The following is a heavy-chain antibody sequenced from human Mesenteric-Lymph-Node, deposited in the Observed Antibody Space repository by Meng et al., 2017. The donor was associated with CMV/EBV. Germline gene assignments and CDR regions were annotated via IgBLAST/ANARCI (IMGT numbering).Heavy chain of an antibody. CDR3: ARDLLPIV. CDR1: GFTFNSYW. V-gene: IGHV3-74*01. D-gene: IGHD2-15*01. Sequence: GESLKISCAASGFTFNSYWMHWVRQTPGKGLVWVSRVNNDGSSTTYADSVKGRFTISRDNAKNTLYLQINSLRAEDTAVYYCARDLLPIVWGQGTLVTVSS. J-gene: IGHJ4*02. CDR2: VNNDGSST.